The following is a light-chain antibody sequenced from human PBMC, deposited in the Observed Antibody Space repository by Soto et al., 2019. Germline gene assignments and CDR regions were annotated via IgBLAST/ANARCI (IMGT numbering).Light chain of an antibody. J-gene: IGKJ2*01. CDR3: MQSLQAPYT. V-gene: IGKV2-28*01. CDR1: QSLLHSNGYNY. Sequence: DVVMTQSPLSLPVTPGEPSSISCRSTQSLLHSNGYNYLDSYVQKPGQSPQFLIYLGSDRASGVPDRLRGGGSCTDFTLKISRVEAEDAGVYYGMQSLQAPYTFGQGTKLVIK. CDR2: LGS.